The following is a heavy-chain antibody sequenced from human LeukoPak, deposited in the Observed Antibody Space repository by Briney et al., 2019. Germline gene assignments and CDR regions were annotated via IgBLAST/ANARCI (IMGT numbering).Heavy chain of an antibody. CDR3: ASGYCSGGSCYGFDDY. Sequence: GGSLRLSCAASGFTFSSYEMNWVRQAPGKGLEWVSYISSSGSTIYYADSVKGRFTISGDNAKNSLYLQMNSLRAEDTAVYYCASGYCSGGSCYGFDDYWGQGTLVTVSS. CDR2: ISSSGSTI. D-gene: IGHD2-15*01. J-gene: IGHJ4*02. V-gene: IGHV3-48*03. CDR1: GFTFSSYE.